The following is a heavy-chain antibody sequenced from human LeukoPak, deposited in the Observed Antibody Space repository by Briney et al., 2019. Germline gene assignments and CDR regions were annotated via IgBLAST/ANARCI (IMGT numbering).Heavy chain of an antibody. CDR3: ARRGYSSSSYFDY. D-gene: IGHD6-6*01. V-gene: IGHV4-59*01. CDR1: GGSISSYY. J-gene: IGHJ4*02. Sequence: SETLSLTCTVSGGSISSYYWNWIRQPPGKGLEWIGYIYYSGSTNYNPSLKSRVTISVDTSKNQFSLELSSVTAADTAVYYCARRGYSSSSYFDYWGQGTLVTVSS. CDR2: IYYSGST.